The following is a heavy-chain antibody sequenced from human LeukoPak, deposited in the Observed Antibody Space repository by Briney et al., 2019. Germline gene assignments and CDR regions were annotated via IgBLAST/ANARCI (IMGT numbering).Heavy chain of an antibody. V-gene: IGHV1-18*01. CDR2: ISAYNGNT. D-gene: IGHD3-22*01. CDR1: GYTVTSYG. CDR3: ARGAPNYYDSSGLRI. Sequence: ASVKVSCKASGYTVTSYGISWVRQAPGQGLDGMGWISAYNGNTNYAQKLQGRVTIIRDTSTSTAYMELRSLRSDDTAVYSCARGAPNYYDSSGLRIWGQGTMVTVSS. J-gene: IGHJ3*02.